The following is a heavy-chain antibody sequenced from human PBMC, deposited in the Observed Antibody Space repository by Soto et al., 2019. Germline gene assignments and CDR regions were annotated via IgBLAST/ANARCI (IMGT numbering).Heavy chain of an antibody. V-gene: IGHV3-30*18. Sequence: QVQLVESGGGVVQPGRSLRVSCAASGFTFSIYAMHWVRQGAGSGLEWVAVISYDGTKTYYADSVKGRFTISRDNSKNTVYLQKNSLRDEDTAVYYCAKDRGPRRQGLIDPFDYWGQGTLVTVSP. CDR1: GFTFSIYA. J-gene: IGHJ4*02. CDR2: ISYDGTKT. CDR3: AKDRGPRRQGLIDPFDY. D-gene: IGHD3-10*01.